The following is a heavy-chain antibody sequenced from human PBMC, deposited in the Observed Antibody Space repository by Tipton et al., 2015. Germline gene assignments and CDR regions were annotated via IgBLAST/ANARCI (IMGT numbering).Heavy chain of an antibody. V-gene: IGHV4-34*01. CDR2: IYHSGTT. D-gene: IGHD5-24*01. Sequence: LRLSCSLSGGSFYTYYGTWIRQPPGQGLEWIGEIYHSGTTNYNPSLRGRFTISLRTSKNQFSLKVVSVTAADTAIYYCARGGSPIIEMAYHHYGLDVWGQGTTVTVSS. CDR3: ARGGSPIIEMAYHHYGLDV. CDR1: GGSFYTYY. J-gene: IGHJ6*02.